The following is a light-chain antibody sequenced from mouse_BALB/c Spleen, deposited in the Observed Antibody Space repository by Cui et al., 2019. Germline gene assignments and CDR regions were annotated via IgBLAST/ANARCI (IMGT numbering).Light chain of an antibody. CDR2: STS. V-gene: IGKV4-80*01. CDR3: HQWSSYPWT. J-gene: IGKJ1*01. CDR1: SSVSY. Sequence: QIVPTQSPASMSASLGAAITLTCSASSSVSYMHWYQQKSGTSPKLLIYSTSNLASGVPSRFSGSGSGTFYSLPISSVEAEDAADYYCHQWSSYPWTFGGGTKLEIK.